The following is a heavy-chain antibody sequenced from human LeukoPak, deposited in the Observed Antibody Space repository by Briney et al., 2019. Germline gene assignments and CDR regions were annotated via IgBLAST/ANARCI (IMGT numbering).Heavy chain of an antibody. CDR3: ARVQLGVGADG. V-gene: IGHV3-74*01. D-gene: IGHD1-26*01. CDR1: GFTFSSYW. Sequence: GGSLRLSCAASGFTFSSYWMHWVRQAPGKGLVWVSRINSDGSFTTYADSVKGRFTISRDNAKNMLYLQMNSLRAEDMAVYYCARVQLGVGADGWGQGTLVTVSS. CDR2: INSDGSFT. J-gene: IGHJ4*02.